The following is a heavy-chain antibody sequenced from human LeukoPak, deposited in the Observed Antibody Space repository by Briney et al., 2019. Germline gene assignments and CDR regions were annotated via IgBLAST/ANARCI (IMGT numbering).Heavy chain of an antibody. J-gene: IGHJ6*02. CDR3: ARDGEQWLAYGSGSYYYGMDV. V-gene: IGHV1-69*13. Sequence: SVKVSCKASGGTFISYAISWVRQAPRQGLEWMGGIIPIFGTANYAQKFQGRVTITADESTSTAYMELSSLRSEDTAVYYCARDGEQWLAYGSGSYYYGMDVWGQGTTVTVSS. CDR1: GGTFISYA. CDR2: IIPIFGTA. D-gene: IGHD6-19*01.